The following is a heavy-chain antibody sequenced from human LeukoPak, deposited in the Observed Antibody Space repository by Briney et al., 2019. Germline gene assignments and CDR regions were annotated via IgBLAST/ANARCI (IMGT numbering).Heavy chain of an antibody. CDR3: ARRIEPYAFDI. V-gene: IGHV4-31*02. J-gene: IGHJ3*02. Sequence: LRLSCAASGFTFSSYGMHWIRQHPGKGLEWIGYIYHSGSSYYNPSVKSRVTISVDTSRNQFSLKLSSVTAADTAVYYCARRIEPYAFDIWGQGTMVTVSS. D-gene: IGHD1-26*01. CDR1: GFTFSSYG. CDR2: IYHSGSS.